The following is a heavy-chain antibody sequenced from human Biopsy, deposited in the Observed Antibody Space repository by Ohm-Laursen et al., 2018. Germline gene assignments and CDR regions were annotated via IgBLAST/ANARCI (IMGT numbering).Heavy chain of an antibody. CDR1: GDSISSYY. CDR3: ARDRGYYSDRTVPGYFDL. Sequence: TLCLTCPVSGDSISSYYWSWIRQPPGKGLQWIGYVYYTGSTDYNPSLQSRVTISVDTSKNHFSLRLRSVTPADTAIYYCARDRGYYSDRTVPGYFDLWGRGTLVTVSS. D-gene: IGHD3-22*01. J-gene: IGHJ2*01. V-gene: IGHV4-59*01. CDR2: VYYTGST.